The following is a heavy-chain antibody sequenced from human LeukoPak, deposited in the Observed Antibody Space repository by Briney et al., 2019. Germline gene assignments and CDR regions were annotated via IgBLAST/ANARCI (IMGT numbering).Heavy chain of an antibody. V-gene: IGHV3-11*01. CDR2: IRRDSSTL. CDR3: ARSQMEAATFFDY. CDR1: GFTFRDYY. Sequence: GGSLRLSCAASGFTFRDYYMSWIRQVPGKGLEWVSYIRRDSSTLYYADSVKGRFTISRDNAKHSLYLQMSSLRAEDTAVYYCARSQMEAATFFDYWGQGTLVTVSS. D-gene: IGHD1-26*01. J-gene: IGHJ4*02.